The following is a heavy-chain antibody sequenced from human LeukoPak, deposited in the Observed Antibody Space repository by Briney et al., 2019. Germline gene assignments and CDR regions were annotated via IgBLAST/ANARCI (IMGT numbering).Heavy chain of an antibody. D-gene: IGHD3-22*01. Sequence: PSETLSLTCAVYGGSFSGYYWSWIRQPPGKGLEWIGEINHSGSTNYNPSLKSRVTISVDTSKNQFSLKLSSVTAADTAVYYCARGSTPSYYYDSSGHFDYWGQGTLVTVSS. J-gene: IGHJ4*02. CDR3: ARGSTPSYYYDSSGHFDY. V-gene: IGHV4-34*01. CDR2: INHSGST. CDR1: GGSFSGYY.